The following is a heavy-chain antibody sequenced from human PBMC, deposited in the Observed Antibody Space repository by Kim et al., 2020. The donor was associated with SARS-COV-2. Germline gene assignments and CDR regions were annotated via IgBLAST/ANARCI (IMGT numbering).Heavy chain of an antibody. V-gene: IGHV4-39*07. CDR3: AKDRDYDAFDI. Sequence: YYNPFLKSRVTTSVDASKNQFSLNLSSVTAADTAVYYCAKDRDYDAFDIWGQGTVVTVSS. J-gene: IGHJ3*02. D-gene: IGHD5-12*01.